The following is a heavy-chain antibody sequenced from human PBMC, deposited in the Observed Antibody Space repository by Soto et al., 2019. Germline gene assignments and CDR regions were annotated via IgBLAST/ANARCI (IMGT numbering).Heavy chain of an antibody. Sequence: GGSLRLSCAASGFTFDDYAMHWVRQAPGKGLEWVSGISWNSGSIGYADSVKGRFTISRDNAKNSLYLQMNSLRAEDTALYYCAKDLGYCSSTSCYEIAAPEVTMVRPQGGAFDIWGQGTMVTVSS. J-gene: IGHJ3*02. V-gene: IGHV3-9*01. CDR2: ISWNSGSI. CDR1: GFTFDDYA. D-gene: IGHD2-2*01. CDR3: AKDLGYCSSTSCYEIAAPEVTMVRPQGGAFDI.